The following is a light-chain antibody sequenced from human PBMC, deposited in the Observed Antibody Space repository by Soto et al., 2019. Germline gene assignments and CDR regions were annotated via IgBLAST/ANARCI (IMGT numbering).Light chain of an antibody. J-gene: IGLJ2*01. CDR2: ADS. V-gene: IGLV3-21*02. CDR1: NIGSKS. Sequence: ELTQPPSVSVAPGQTARITCGGNNIGSKSVHWYQQRPGQAPVLVVYADSDRPSGIPERFSGSNSGNTATLTISRVEAGDEADYYCQVWDSSSDHVVFGGGTKLTVL. CDR3: QVWDSSSDHVV.